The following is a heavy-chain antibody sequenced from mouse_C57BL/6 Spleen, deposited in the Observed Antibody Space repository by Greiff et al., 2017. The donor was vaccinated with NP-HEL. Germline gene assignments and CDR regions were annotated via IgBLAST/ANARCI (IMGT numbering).Heavy chain of an antibody. CDR1: GYTFTDYN. Sequence: EVQLQQSGPELVKPGASVKMSCKASGYTFTDYNMHWVKRSHGKSLEWIGYINPNNGGTSYNQKFKGKATLTVNKSSSTAYMELRSLTSEDSAVYYCARGYGSSYRILYYAMDYWGQGTSVTVSS. V-gene: IGHV1-22*01. D-gene: IGHD1-1*01. CDR3: ARGYGSSYRILYYAMDY. J-gene: IGHJ4*01. CDR2: INPNNGGT.